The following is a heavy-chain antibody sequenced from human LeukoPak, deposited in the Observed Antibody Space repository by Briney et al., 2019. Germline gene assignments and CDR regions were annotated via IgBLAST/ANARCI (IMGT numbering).Heavy chain of an antibody. D-gene: IGHD2-2*01. CDR1: GFTFSRFW. Sequence: GGSLRLSCAASGFTFSRFWMSWVRQAPGKGLEWVANIKQDGSEKYYVDSVKGRFTISRDNAKNSLYLQMNSLRAEDTAVYYCARDSRSDDYWGQGTLVTVSS. CDR2: IKQDGSEK. V-gene: IGHV3-7*05. CDR3: ARDSRSDDY. J-gene: IGHJ4*02.